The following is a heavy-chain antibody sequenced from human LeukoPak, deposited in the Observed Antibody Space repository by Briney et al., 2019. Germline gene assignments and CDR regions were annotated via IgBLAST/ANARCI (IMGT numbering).Heavy chain of an antibody. V-gene: IGHV3-11*01. CDR3: ARRYSNSFDY. Sequence: GGSLRLSCAASGFTFSDYYMTWIRQAPEKGLEWVSYISNSGGTIYYTDSVKGRFTISRDNAKNSLYLQMNSLRAEDTAVYYCARRYSNSFDYWGQGTLVTVSS. CDR2: ISNSGGTI. J-gene: IGHJ4*02. D-gene: IGHD4-11*01. CDR1: GFTFSDYY.